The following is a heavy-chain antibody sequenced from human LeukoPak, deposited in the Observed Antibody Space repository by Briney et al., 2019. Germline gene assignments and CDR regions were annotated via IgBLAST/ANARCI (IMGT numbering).Heavy chain of an antibody. V-gene: IGHV3-49*03. D-gene: IGHD3-3*01. CDR1: GFTFDDYA. CDR3: TRGSDTIFGVARDGFDS. CDR2: IGGKPYGETT. Sequence: PGRSLRLSCAASGFTFDDYAMSWFRQAPGKGLEWVGFIGGKPYGETTEYAASVQGRFTISRDDSESTTYLQLNSLKTEDTAVYYCTRGSDTIFGVARDGFDSWGQGTLVTVSS. J-gene: IGHJ4*02.